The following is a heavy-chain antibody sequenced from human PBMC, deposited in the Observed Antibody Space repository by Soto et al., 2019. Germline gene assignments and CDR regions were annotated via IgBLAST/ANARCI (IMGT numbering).Heavy chain of an antibody. CDR3: ARHGWNTMIAQLRHYAMDV. D-gene: IGHD3-22*01. V-gene: IGHV3-7*01. J-gene: IGHJ6*02. CDR2: IKQVGSEK. CDR1: GFTFSSSW. Sequence: GGSLRLSCAAPGFTFSSSWMSWVRQAPGKALEWVANIKQVGSEKYYVDSVKGRFAISRDNAKNSLYLQMNSLRAEDPAVYYCARHGWNTMIAQLRHYAMDVWGQGATVTVSS.